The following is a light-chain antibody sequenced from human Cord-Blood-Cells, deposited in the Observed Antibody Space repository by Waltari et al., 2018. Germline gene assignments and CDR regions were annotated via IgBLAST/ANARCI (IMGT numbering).Light chain of an antibody. CDR3: QQSYSTPPEYT. Sequence: DIQMTQSPSSLSASVGDRVTITCRASQSISSYLNWYQQKPGKAPKLLIYAASSLQSGVPSWFSGSGSGTDFTLTISSLQPEDFATYYCQQSYSTPPEYTFGQGTKLEIK. CDR2: AAS. V-gene: IGKV1-39*01. CDR1: QSISSY. J-gene: IGKJ2*01.